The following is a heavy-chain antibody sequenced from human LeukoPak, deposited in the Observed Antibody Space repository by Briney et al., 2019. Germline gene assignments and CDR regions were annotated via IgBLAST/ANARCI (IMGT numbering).Heavy chain of an antibody. Sequence: GGSLRLSCAASGFTFSSYAMSWVRQAPGKGLEWVSAISGSGGSTYYADSEKGRFTISRDNSKNTLYLQMNSLRAEDTAVYYCATTLRRGYSYGLGAFDIWGQGTMVTVSS. CDR3: ATTLRRGYSYGLGAFDI. CDR2: ISGSGGST. V-gene: IGHV3-23*01. D-gene: IGHD5-18*01. CDR1: GFTFSSYA. J-gene: IGHJ3*02.